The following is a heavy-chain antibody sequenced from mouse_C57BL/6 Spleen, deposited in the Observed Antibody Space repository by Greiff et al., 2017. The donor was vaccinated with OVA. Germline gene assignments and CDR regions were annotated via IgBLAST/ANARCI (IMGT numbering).Heavy chain of an antibody. J-gene: IGHJ2*01. CDR1: GYTFTDYE. Sequence: QVQLKQSGAELVRPGASVTLSCKASGYTFTDYEMHWVKQTPVHGLEWIGAIDPETGGTAYNQKFKGKAILTADKSSSTAYMELRSLTSEDSAVYYCTRGHDGYSYFDYWGQGTTLTVSS. CDR3: TRGHDGYSYFDY. V-gene: IGHV1-15*01. CDR2: IDPETGGT. D-gene: IGHD2-3*01.